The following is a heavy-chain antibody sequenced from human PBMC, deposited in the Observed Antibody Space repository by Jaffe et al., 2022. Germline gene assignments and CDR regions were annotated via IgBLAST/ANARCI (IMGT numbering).Heavy chain of an antibody. J-gene: IGHJ5*02. CDR3: ARHESWFDP. Sequence: QVQLQESGPGLVKPSETLSLTCAVSGYSISSGYYWGWIRQPPGKGLEWIGSIYHSGSTYYNPSLKSRVTISVDTSKNQFSLKLSSVTAADTAVYYCARHESWFDPWGQGTLVTVSS. CDR2: IYHSGST. CDR1: GYSISSGYY. V-gene: IGHV4-38-2*01.